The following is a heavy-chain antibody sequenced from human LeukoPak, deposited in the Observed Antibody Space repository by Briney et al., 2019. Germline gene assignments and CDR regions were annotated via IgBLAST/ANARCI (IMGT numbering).Heavy chain of an antibody. CDR2: INPSGGST. CDR3: ARDVPHDYGDYDNWFDP. Sequence: GASVKVSCKASGYTFTSYYMHWVRQAPGQGLEWMGIINPSGGSTSYAQKFQGRVTMTRDTSTSTVYMELSSLRSEDTAVYYCARDVPHDYGDYDNWFDPWGQGTLVTVSS. V-gene: IGHV1-46*01. CDR1: GYTFTSYY. J-gene: IGHJ5*02. D-gene: IGHD4-17*01.